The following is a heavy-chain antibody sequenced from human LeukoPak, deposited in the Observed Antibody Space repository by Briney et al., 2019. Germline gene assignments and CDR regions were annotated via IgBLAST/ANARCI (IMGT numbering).Heavy chain of an antibody. V-gene: IGHV1-18*01. J-gene: IGHJ1*01. CDR3: ARDYYDNPGYQYFHY. Sequence: ASVKVSCKASGYIFSSYGINWLRQAPGQGLEWMGWINVYDGATNYAQKLQGRLTMTTDTSTTTGSMELRSLTSDDTAVYYCARDYYDNPGYQYFHYWGQGTLVTVSS. D-gene: IGHD3-22*01. CDR1: GYIFSSYG. CDR2: INVYDGAT.